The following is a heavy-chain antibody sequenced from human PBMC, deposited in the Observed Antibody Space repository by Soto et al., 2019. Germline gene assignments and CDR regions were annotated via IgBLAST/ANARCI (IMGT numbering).Heavy chain of an antibody. Sequence: EVQLLESGGGLVQPGWSLRLSCAASGCTFNSYAMSWVRQAPGQGLEWVSHIGANGDSIYYADSVKGRFTITTDNSKNTLYMQVTGVRYQGTSVYYCAGGSNSAYWGQGTIATVYS. J-gene: IGHJ1*01. V-gene: IGHV3-23*01. CDR2: IGANGDSI. CDR3: AGGSNSAY. D-gene: IGHD1-26*01. CDR1: GCTFNSYA.